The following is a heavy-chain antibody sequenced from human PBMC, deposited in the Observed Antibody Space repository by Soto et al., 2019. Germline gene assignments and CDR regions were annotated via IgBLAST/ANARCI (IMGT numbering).Heavy chain of an antibody. J-gene: IGHJ4*02. CDR1: GFTFSSFG. CDR3: AKVGIGMFSHKHHFDH. CDR2: ISGSGDSS. Sequence: EVQLLDSGVDLAQPGGSLRLSCTASGFTFSSFGMAWVRQAPGKGLEWVSAISGSGDSSYYADSVKDRFTISRDNPTNTLYLQMNNLRAEDTAVYYCAKVGIGMFSHKHHFDHWGQGTQVTVAS. V-gene: IGHV3-23*01. D-gene: IGHD2-2*03.